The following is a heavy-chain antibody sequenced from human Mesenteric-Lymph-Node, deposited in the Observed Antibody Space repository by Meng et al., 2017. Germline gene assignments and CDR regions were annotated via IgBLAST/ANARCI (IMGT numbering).Heavy chain of an antibody. D-gene: IGHD3-22*01. CDR3: ATVFYYYDSSGKDY. CDR2: FDPEDGET. J-gene: IGHJ4*02. CDR1: GYTLTELS. Sequence: ASVKVSCKVSGYTLTELSMHWVRQAPGKGLEWMGGFDPEDGETIYAQKFQGRVTMTEDTSTDTAYMELSSLRSEDTAVYYCATVFYYYDSSGKDYWGQGTLVTVS. V-gene: IGHV1-24*01.